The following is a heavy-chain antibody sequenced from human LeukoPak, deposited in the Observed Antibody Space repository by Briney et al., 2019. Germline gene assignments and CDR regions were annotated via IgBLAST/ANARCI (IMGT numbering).Heavy chain of an antibody. V-gene: IGHV3-23*01. CDR1: GFTFSMYA. CDR3: AKSLGSFGYAAYFYFGLAV. J-gene: IGHJ6*02. CDR2: ISGSGEYT. D-gene: IGHD3-16*01. Sequence: PGGSLRLSCAPSGFTFSMYAMSWGRQAPGKGLEWVSAISGSGEYTYYADSVKGRFTISRDNSKNTLYLQMHSLRVEDTAVYYCAKSLGSFGYAAYFYFGLAVWGQGTTVTVSS.